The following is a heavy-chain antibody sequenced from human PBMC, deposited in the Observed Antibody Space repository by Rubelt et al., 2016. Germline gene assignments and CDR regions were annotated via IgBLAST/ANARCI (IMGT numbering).Heavy chain of an antibody. V-gene: IGHV3-30*03. CDR2: ISYDGRDK. J-gene: IGHJ4*02. D-gene: IGHD2/OR15-2a*01. Sequence: VRQAPGKGLEWVAVISYDGRDKKLKDSVKDRFTISRDNSKNTLYLQMNSLRAEDTAVYYCARHPGSTSYGTIDYWGQGTLVTVSS. CDR3: ARHPGSTSYGTIDY.